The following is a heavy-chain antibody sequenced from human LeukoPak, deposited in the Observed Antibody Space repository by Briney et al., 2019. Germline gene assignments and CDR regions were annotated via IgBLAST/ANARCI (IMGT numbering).Heavy chain of an antibody. D-gene: IGHD1-26*01. CDR2: IDQSGTS. Sequence: SETLSLTCAVYGGSFTDFYWTWIRQPPGKGLEWIGEIDQSGTSRYNPSLKGRVTISRDTSKKQFSLKMRAVTAADTAIYYCARDEDGIIVAWGQGARVTVS. CDR1: GGSFTDFY. CDR3: ARDEDGIIVA. V-gene: IGHV4-34*01. J-gene: IGHJ5*02.